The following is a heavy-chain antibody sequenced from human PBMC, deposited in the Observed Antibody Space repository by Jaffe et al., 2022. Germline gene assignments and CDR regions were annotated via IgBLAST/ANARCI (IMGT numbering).Heavy chain of an antibody. Sequence: QVQLQESGPGLVKPSQTLSLTCTVSGGSISSGSYYWSWIRQPAGKGLEWIGRIYTSGSTNYNPSLKSRVTISVDTSKNQFSLKLSSVTAADTAVYYCARDRFDWSLDAFDIWGQGTMVTVSS. J-gene: IGHJ3*02. CDR1: GGSISSGSYY. CDR2: IYTSGST. D-gene: IGHD3-9*01. CDR3: ARDRFDWSLDAFDI. V-gene: IGHV4-61*02.